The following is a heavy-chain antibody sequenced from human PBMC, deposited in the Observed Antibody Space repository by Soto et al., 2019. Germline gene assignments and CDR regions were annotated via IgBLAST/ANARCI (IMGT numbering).Heavy chain of an antibody. CDR1: GYTVTGYD. J-gene: IGHJ6*02. CDR3: ARDSGGMDV. Sequence: ASVKVSCKASGYTVTGYDIHWVRQATGQRLEWMGWINAGNGNTKYSQKFQGRVTITRDTSASTAYMELSSLRSEDTAVYYCARDSGGMDVWGQGTTVTVS. V-gene: IGHV1-3*01. CDR2: INAGNGNT.